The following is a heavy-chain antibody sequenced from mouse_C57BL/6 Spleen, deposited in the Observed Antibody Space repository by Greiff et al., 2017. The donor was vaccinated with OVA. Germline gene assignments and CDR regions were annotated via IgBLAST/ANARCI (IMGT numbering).Heavy chain of an antibody. CDR2: INPSSGYT. Sequence: VQRVESGAELAKPGASVKLSCKASGYTFTSYWMHWVKQRPGQGLEWIGYINPSSGYTKYNQKFKDKATLTADKSSSTAYMQLSSLTYEDSAVYYCARMGDYDAWYFDVWGTGTTVTVSS. J-gene: IGHJ1*03. CDR1: GYTFTSYW. D-gene: IGHD2-4*01. CDR3: ARMGDYDAWYFDV. V-gene: IGHV1-7*01.